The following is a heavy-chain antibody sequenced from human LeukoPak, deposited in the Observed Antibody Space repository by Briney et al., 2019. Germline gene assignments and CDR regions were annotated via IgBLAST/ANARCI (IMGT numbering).Heavy chain of an antibody. J-gene: IGHJ3*02. Sequence: GASVKVSCKAAGYTFTSYTMNSGRQAPGQGLEWRGWINTNTGNPTYAQDFTGLFLFSLATSASTTYLQISSLKAEDTAVYYCARDLTTMVADDTFDIWGQGTMVTVSS. V-gene: IGHV7-4-1*02. CDR3: ARDLTTMVADDTFDI. CDR1: GYTFTSYT. CDR2: INTNTGNP. D-gene: IGHD4/OR15-4a*01.